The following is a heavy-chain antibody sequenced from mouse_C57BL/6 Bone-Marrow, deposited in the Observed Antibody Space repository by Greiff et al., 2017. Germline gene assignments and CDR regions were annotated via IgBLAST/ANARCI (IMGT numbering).Heavy chain of an antibody. D-gene: IGHD2-4*01. J-gene: IGHJ3*01. CDR2: INPNNGGT. CDR1: GYTFTDYN. CDR3: ARYDYAWFAY. V-gene: IGHV1-18*01. Sequence: VQLQQSGPELVKPGASVKIPCTASGYTFTDYNMDWVKQSHGKSLEWIGDINPNNGGTIYNQKFKGKATLTVDKSSSTAYMEIHSLTSEDTAVYYCARYDYAWFAYWGQGTLVTVSA.